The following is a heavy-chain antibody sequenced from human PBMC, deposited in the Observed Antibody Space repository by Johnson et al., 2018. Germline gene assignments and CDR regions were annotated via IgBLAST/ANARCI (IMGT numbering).Heavy chain of an antibody. Sequence: VQLVQSGGGLVQPGRSLRLSCAASGFTFDDYAMHWVRQAPGKGLEWVSGITWNSGSVGYADSVKGRFTISRDNAKNSLYLQMNSLRAEDTALDYCAKDTGYGSGSDYGMDVWGQGTTVTVS. CDR1: GFTFDDYA. CDR3: AKDTGYGSGSDYGMDV. V-gene: IGHV3-9*01. J-gene: IGHJ6*02. CDR2: ITWNSGSV. D-gene: IGHD3-10*01.